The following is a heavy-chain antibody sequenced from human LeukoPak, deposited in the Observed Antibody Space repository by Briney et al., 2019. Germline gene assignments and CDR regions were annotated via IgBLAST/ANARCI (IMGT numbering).Heavy chain of an antibody. CDR3: ARGETYYDFWSGYYTVIYFDY. CDR1: GGSISTSNYY. D-gene: IGHD3-3*01. CDR2: IFYSGST. V-gene: IGHV4-39*07. J-gene: IGHJ4*02. Sequence: SETLSLTCTVSGGSISTSNYYWGWIRQPPGKGLEWIGNIFYSGSTYYSPSLRSRVTISLDTSRNQFSLKLNSVTAADTAVYYCARGETYYDFWSGYYTVIYFDYWGQGTLVTVSS.